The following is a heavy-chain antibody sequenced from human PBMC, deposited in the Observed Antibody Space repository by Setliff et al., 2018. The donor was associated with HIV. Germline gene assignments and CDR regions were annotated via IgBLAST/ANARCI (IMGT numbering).Heavy chain of an antibody. CDR3: ARQDSTDWYRKPFDS. CDR2: INHIGST. CDR1: GGSFSGYY. D-gene: IGHD3-22*01. Sequence: PSETLSLTCAVYGGSFSGYYWSWIRQPPGKGLEWIGEINHIGSTKYNPSLESRLTIPVDTSKNQFSLKLNSATAADTAVYYCARQDSTDWYRKPFDSWGQGNLVTVSS. V-gene: IGHV4-34*01. J-gene: IGHJ4*02.